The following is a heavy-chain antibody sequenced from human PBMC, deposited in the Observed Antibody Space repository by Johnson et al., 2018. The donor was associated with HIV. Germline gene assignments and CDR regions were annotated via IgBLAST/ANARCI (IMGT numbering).Heavy chain of an antibody. CDR1: GFTFSSYD. D-gene: IGHD1-26*01. CDR3: AKDQGIVGATVFDI. J-gene: IGHJ3*02. V-gene: IGHV3-13*01. CDR2: IGTAGDT. Sequence: VQLVESGGGLVQPGGSLRLSCAASGFTFSSYDMHWVRQATGKGLEWVSAIGTAGDTYYPGSVKGRFTISRENAKNTLYLQMNSLIAEDTAVYYCAKDQGIVGATVFDIWVQGTMVTVSS.